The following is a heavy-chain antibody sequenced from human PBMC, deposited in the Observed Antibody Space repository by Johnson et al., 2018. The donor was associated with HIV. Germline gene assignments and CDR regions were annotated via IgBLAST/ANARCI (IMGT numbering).Heavy chain of an antibody. CDR1: GFTFSSYA. CDR2: ISYDGSNK. CDR3: ARSQGSGEGAFDM. Sequence: QVQLVESGGGLIQPGGSLRLSCAASGFTFSSYAMHWVRQAPGKGLEWVAVISYDGSNKYYADSVKGRFTISRDNSKNTLLLQMNSVRAEDTAVYYCARSQGSGEGAFDMWGQGTMVTVSS. J-gene: IGHJ3*02. V-gene: IGHV3-30*04. D-gene: IGHD2-21*01.